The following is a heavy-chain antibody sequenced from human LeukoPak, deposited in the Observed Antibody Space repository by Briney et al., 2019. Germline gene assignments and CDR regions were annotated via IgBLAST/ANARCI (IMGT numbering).Heavy chain of an antibody. CDR1: GHIHHLCG. J-gene: IGHJ3*02. CDR3: AREPGERGVRGLGLGGFDI. Sequence: GASVNVFYKGSGHIHHLCGIIWVPRAPGQGLEWMGWISPYNGNTNYAQKFQGRVTMNTDTCTGTAYMELRSLRSDDTAIYYCAREPGERGVRGLGLGGFDIWGQGTMVTVSS. V-gene: IGHV1-18*04. CDR2: ISPYNGNT. D-gene: IGHD3-10*01.